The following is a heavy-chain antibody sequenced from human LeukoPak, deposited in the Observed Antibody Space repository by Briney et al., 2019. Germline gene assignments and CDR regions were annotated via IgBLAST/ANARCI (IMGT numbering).Heavy chain of an antibody. CDR2: INPNSGGT. J-gene: IGHJ6*03. V-gene: IGHV1-2*02. CDR3: ASIGYCSGGSCYPYYYYYYVDV. D-gene: IGHD2-15*01. Sequence: ASVKVSCKASGYTFTGYYMHWVRQAPGQGLEWMGWINPNSGGTNYAQEFQGRVTMTRDTSISTAYMELSRLRSNDTAVYYCASIGYCSGGSCYPYYYYYYVDVWGKGTTVTVSS. CDR1: GYTFTGYY.